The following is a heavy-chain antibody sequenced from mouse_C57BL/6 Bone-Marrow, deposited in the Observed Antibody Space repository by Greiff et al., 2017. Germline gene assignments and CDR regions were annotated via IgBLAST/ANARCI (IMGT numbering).Heavy chain of an antibody. CDR1: GYTFTSYT. CDR3: AGLYYDYDGFAY. V-gene: IGHV1-4*01. J-gene: IGHJ3*01. D-gene: IGHD2-4*01. CDR2: INPSSGYT. Sequence: QVQLKESGAELARPGASVKMSCKASGYTFTSYTMHWVKQRPGQGLEWIGYINPSSGYTKYNQKFKDKATLTADKSSSTAYMQLSSLTSEDSAVYYCAGLYYDYDGFAYWGQGTLVTVSA.